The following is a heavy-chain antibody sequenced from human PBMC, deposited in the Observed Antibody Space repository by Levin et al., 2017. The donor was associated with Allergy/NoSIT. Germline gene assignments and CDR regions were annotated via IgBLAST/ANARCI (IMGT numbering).Heavy chain of an antibody. V-gene: IGHV3-48*04. CDR3: ASALPQRAFDI. Sequence: GGSLRLSCAASGFTFSSYSMNWVRQAPGKGLEWVSYLSSSSSTLYYADSVKGRFTISIDNAKNSLYLQMNSLRVEDTAVYYCASALPQRAFDIWGQGTMVTVSS. CDR2: LSSSSSTL. J-gene: IGHJ3*02. CDR1: GFTFSSYS.